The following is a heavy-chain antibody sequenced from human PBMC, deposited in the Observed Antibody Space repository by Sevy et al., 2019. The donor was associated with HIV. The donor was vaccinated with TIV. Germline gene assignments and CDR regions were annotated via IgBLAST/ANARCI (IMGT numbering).Heavy chain of an antibody. CDR1: GFTFSSNY. V-gene: IGHV3-53*01. CDR3: AAQTLYDSSGYYYAIDAFDI. Sequence: GGSLRLSCAASGFTFSSNYMSWVRQAPGKGLEWVSVIYSGGSTHYADSVKGRFTISRDNSKNTLYLQMNSLRAEDTAVYYCAAQTLYDSSGYYYAIDAFDIWGQGTMVTVSS. D-gene: IGHD3-22*01. CDR2: IYSGGST. J-gene: IGHJ3*02.